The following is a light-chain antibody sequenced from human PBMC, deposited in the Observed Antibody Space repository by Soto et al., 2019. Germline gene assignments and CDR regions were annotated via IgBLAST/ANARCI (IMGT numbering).Light chain of an antibody. CDR2: DVS. Sequence: QSVLTQPASVSGSPGQSITISCTGTSSDVGGYNYVYWYQQHPGKAPKLMIYDVSNRPSGVSNRFSGSKSANTASLTISGLRAEDEADYYCSSYTGSSTYVVFGGGTQLTVL. CDR3: SSYTGSSTYVV. J-gene: IGLJ2*01. V-gene: IGLV2-14*01. CDR1: SSDVGGYNY.